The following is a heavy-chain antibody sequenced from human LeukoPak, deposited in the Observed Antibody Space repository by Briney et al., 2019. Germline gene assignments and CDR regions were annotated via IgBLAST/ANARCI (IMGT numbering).Heavy chain of an antibody. Sequence: SESLSLTRTVSGGSISIYYWSWIRRPPGKGLEWIGYIYYSGRTNYNPSLKSRVTLSVDTSKNQFSLKLSSVTAADTAVYYCALGYSYGFDIWGQGTMVTVSS. V-gene: IGHV4-59*08. D-gene: IGHD5-18*01. J-gene: IGHJ3*02. CDR1: GGSISIYY. CDR2: IYYSGRT. CDR3: ALGYSYGFDI.